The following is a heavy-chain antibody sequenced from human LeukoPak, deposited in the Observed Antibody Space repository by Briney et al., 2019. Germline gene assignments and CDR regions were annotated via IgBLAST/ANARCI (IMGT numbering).Heavy chain of an antibody. CDR2: IWYDGSNK. Sequence: PGRSLRLSCAASGFTFSSYGMHWVRQAPGKGLEWVAVIWYDGSNKYYADSVKGRFTISRDNSKNTLYLQMNSLRAEDTAVYYCAGGRLVATSKAVAIDYWGQGTLVTVSS. CDR3: AGGRLVATSKAVAIDY. J-gene: IGHJ4*02. V-gene: IGHV3-33*01. CDR1: GFTFSSYG. D-gene: IGHD5-12*01.